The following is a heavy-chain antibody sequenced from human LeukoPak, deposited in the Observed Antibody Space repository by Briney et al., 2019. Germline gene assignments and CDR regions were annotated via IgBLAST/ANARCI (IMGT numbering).Heavy chain of an antibody. CDR1: GFTFSSYG. CDR2: IWYDGSNK. J-gene: IGHJ4*02. D-gene: IGHD1-26*01. V-gene: IGHV3-33*01. Sequence: GGSLRLSCAASGFTFSSYGMHWVRQAPGKGLEWVAVIWYDGSNKYYADSVKGRFTISRDNSKNTLYLQTNSLRAEDTAVYYCARHVGEGDYYFDYWGQGTLVTVSS. CDR3: ARHVGEGDYYFDY.